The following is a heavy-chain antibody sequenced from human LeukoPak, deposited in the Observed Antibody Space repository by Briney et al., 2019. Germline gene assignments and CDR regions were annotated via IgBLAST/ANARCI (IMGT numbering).Heavy chain of an antibody. V-gene: IGHV3-21*06. D-gene: IGHD1-26*01. CDR2: ISSSSYI. J-gene: IGHJ4*02. CDR1: GFTFSSYS. CDR3: ARDGVAELMSALDY. Sequence: GGSLRLSCAASGFTFSSYSISWVRQAPGKGLEWVSSISSSSYIYYADSVKGRFTISRDNAKNSLYLQMNSLRAEDTAVYYCARDGVAELMSALDYWGQGILVTVSS.